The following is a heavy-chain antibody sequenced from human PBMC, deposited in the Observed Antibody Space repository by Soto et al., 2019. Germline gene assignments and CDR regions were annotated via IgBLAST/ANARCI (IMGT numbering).Heavy chain of an antibody. J-gene: IGHJ6*02. CDR2: IYHSGST. V-gene: IGHV4-30-2*01. D-gene: IGHD4-17*01. Sequence: SETLSLTCTVSGGSISSGGYSWSWIRQPPGKGLEWIGYIYHSGSTYYNPSLKSRVTISVDRSKNQFSLKLSSVTAADTAVYYCARAHYGDYGYGMDVWGQGTTVTVS. CDR1: GGSISSGGYS. CDR3: ARAHYGDYGYGMDV.